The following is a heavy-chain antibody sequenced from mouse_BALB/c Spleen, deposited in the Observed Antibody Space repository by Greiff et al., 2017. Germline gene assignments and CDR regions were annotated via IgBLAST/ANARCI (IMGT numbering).Heavy chain of an antibody. CDR1: GYTFTSYY. CDR2: INPSNGGT. J-gene: IGHJ3*01. CDR3: TRGYGPWFAY. V-gene: IGHV1S81*02. D-gene: IGHD1-2*01. Sequence: QVQLQQPGAELVKPGASVKLSCKASGYTFTSYYMYWVKQRPGQGLEWIGGINPSNGGTNFNEKFKSKATLTVDKSSSTAYMQLSSLTSEDSAVYYCTRGYGPWFAYWGQGTLVTVSA.